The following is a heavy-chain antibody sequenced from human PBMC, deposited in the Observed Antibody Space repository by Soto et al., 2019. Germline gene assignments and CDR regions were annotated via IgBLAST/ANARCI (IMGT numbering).Heavy chain of an antibody. CDR1: GFTFGIYA. D-gene: IGHD6-13*01. V-gene: IGHV3-23*01. CDR3: ARVAPEYSSTPRRFDF. J-gene: IGHJ4*02. Sequence: GGALRLSCAASGFTFGIYAMSWVRQAPGKGLEWVSSISGSGGSIYYAHSVKGRFTISRDKTKNTLDLQMNSLRAEDTAVYHCARVAPEYSSTPRRFDFWGQATLVTVSS. CDR2: ISGSGGSI.